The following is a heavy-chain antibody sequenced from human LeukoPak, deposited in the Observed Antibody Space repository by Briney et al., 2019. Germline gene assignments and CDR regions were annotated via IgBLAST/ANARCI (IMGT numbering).Heavy chain of an antibody. J-gene: IGHJ4*02. D-gene: IGHD7-27*01. CDR2: INPNSGGT. Sequence: ASVKVSCKVSGYTLTELSMHWVRQAPGQGLEWMGWINPNSGGTNYAQKFQGRVTMTRDTSISTAYMELSRLRSDDTAVYYCARDRAGDLADYWGQGTLVTVSS. CDR3: ARDRAGDLADY. V-gene: IGHV1-2*02. CDR1: GYTLTELS.